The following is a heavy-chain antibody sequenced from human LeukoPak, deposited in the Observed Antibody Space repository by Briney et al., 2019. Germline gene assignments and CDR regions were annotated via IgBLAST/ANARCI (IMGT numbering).Heavy chain of an antibody. CDR2: IDSDGSSA. Sequence: GGSLRLSCAASGFTFSTYWMHWVRQAPGEGLVWVSRIDSDGSSADYADSVKGRFTISRDNAKNSLYLQMNSLRAEDTAVYYCARDYYDSSGYSDDAFDIWGQGTMVTVSS. D-gene: IGHD3-22*01. J-gene: IGHJ3*02. CDR1: GFTFSTYW. CDR3: ARDYYDSSGYSDDAFDI. V-gene: IGHV3-74*01.